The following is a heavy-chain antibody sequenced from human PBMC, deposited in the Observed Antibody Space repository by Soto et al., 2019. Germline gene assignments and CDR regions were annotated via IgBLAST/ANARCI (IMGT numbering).Heavy chain of an antibody. J-gene: IGHJ3*02. Sequence: GGSLRLSCAASGFTFSSYGMHWVRQAPGKGLEWVSAITGSGGSTYYADSVKGRFTISRDVSKNTLYLQINSLRAEDTAVYYCARGDYYDSSGPFSDAFGIWGQGTMVTVSS. CDR3: ARGDYYDSSGPFSDAFGI. D-gene: IGHD3-22*01. CDR2: ITGSGGST. CDR1: GFTFSSYG. V-gene: IGHV3-23*01.